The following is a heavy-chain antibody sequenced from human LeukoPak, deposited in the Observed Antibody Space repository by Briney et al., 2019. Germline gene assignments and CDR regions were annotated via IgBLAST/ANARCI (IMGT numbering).Heavy chain of an antibody. V-gene: IGHV3-23*01. J-gene: IGHJ4*02. Sequence: PGGSLRLSCAASGFTFSNYAMCWVRQAPGKGLEWVSGISDNGGSAYYTDSVKGRFTISRDNSKNTVYLQMNSLRAEDTAVYYCAKGPVRGYQTHFFDSWGQGTLVTVSS. CDR3: AKGPVRGYQTHFFDS. CDR1: GFTFSNYA. CDR2: ISDNGGSA. D-gene: IGHD3-22*01.